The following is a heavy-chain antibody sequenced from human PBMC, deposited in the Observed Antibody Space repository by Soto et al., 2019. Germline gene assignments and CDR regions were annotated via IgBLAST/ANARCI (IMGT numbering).Heavy chain of an antibody. Sequence: GGSLRLSCAASGFTFSSYGMHWVRQAPGKGLEWVAVISYDGSNKYYADSVKGRFTIFRDNSKNTLYLQMNSLRAEDTAVYYCAKDPSGSYYYWFDPWGQGTLVTVSS. J-gene: IGHJ5*02. V-gene: IGHV3-30*18. CDR3: AKDPSGSYYYWFDP. D-gene: IGHD1-26*01. CDR2: ISYDGSNK. CDR1: GFTFSSYG.